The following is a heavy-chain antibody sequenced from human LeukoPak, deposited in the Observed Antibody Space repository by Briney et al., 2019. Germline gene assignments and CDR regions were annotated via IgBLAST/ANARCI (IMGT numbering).Heavy chain of an antibody. D-gene: IGHD1-26*01. V-gene: IGHV4-30-2*01. Sequence: SETLSLTCTVSGGSISSGGYYWSWIRQPPGKGLEWIGYIYHSGSTYYNPSLKSRVTISVDRSKNQFSLKLSSVTAADTAVYYCARLSGSYGWGQGTLVTVSS. CDR2: IYHSGST. J-gene: IGHJ4*02. CDR1: GGSISSGGYY. CDR3: ARLSGSYG.